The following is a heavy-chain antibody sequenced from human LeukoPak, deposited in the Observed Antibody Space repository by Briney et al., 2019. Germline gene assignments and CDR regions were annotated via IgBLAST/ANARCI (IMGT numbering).Heavy chain of an antibody. V-gene: IGHV5-51*01. CDR2: IYPGDSDA. CDR1: GYTFSSYW. Sequence: GESLKISCKGSGYTFSSYWIGWVRQMPGKGLEWRGIIYPGDSDARYSPSLQGQVTISVDTSIGTAYPQWSSLKASDTAIYYCARQNDFRLDYWGQGTLVTVSS. CDR3: ARQNDFRLDY. D-gene: IGHD3-3*01. J-gene: IGHJ4*02.